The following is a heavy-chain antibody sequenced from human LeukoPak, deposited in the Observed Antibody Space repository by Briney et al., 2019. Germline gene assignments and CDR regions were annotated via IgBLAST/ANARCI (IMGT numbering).Heavy chain of an antibody. CDR3: ASSGGSGSYFPRREFDY. V-gene: IGHV3-21*01. CDR1: GFTFSNAR. CDR2: ISSSSSYI. J-gene: IGHJ4*02. Sequence: PGGSLRLSCAASGFTFSNARMSWVRQAPGKGLEWVSSISSSSSYIFYADSVKGRFTISRDNAKNSLYLQVTSLRAEDTAVYYCASSGGSGSYFPRREFDYWGQGTLLTVSS. D-gene: IGHD3-10*01.